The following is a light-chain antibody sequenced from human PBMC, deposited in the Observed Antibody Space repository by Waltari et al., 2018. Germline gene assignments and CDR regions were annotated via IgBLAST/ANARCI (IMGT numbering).Light chain of an antibody. CDR1: SSNIGAGYD. J-gene: IGLJ3*02. Sequence: QSVLTQPPSVSGAPGQRVTISCTGSSSNIGAGYDIHWYHQLPGAAPKRLIYGNTNRPSGVPDRFSGSKSGTSASLAITGLQAEDEGDYYCQSYDSSLSAWVFGGGTKLTVL. CDR2: GNT. CDR3: QSYDSSLSAWV. V-gene: IGLV1-40*01.